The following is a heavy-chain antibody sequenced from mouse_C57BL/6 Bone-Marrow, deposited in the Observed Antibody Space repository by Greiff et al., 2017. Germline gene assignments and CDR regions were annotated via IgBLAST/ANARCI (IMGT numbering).Heavy chain of an antibody. Sequence: QVQLQQPGAELVKPGASVKLSCKASGYTFTSYWMQWVKQRPGQGLEWIGEIDPSDSYTNYNQKFKGKATLTVDTSCSTAYMQLSSLTSEDSAVYYCARHPYWGQGTTLTVSS. J-gene: IGHJ2*01. V-gene: IGHV1-50*01. CDR2: IDPSDSYT. CDR3: ARHPY. CDR1: GYTFTSYW.